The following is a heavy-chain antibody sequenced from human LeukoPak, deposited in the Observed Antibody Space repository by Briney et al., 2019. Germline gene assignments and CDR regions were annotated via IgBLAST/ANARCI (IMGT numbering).Heavy chain of an antibody. D-gene: IGHD3-22*01. J-gene: IGHJ4*02. CDR1: GFTFSSYE. V-gene: IGHV3-48*03. CDR3: AREDSSGYYYRGSFDY. Sequence: GGSLRLSCAASGFTFSSYEMNWVRQAPGKGLEWVSYISSSGSTIYYADSVKGRFTISRDNAKNSLYLQMNSLRAEDTAVYYCAREDSSGYYYRGSFDYWGQGTLVTVSS. CDR2: ISSSGSTI.